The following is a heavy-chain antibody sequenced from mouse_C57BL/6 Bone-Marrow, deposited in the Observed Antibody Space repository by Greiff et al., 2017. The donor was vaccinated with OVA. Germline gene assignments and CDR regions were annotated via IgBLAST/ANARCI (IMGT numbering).Heavy chain of an antibody. V-gene: IGHV5-6*01. CDR1: GFTFSSYG. J-gene: IGHJ4*01. CDR2: ISSGGSYT. D-gene: IGHD2-2*01. Sequence: EVQGVESGGDLVKPGGSLKLSCAASGFTFSSYGMSWVRQTPDKRLEWVATISSGGSYTYYPDSVKGRFTISRDNAKNTLYLQMSSLKSEDTAMYYCARQRDYGYDEDAMDYWGQGTSVTVSS. CDR3: ARQRDYGYDEDAMDY.